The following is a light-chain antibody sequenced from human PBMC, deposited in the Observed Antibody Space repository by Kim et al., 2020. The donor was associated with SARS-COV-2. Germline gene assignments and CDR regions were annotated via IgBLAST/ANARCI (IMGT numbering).Light chain of an antibody. CDR3: QQYIGYSWT. J-gene: IGKJ1*01. Sequence: DIQMTQSPSTLSASVGDRVTITCRASQSISSWLAWYQQKPGRAPKLLIYKSSSLESGVPSRFSGSGSGTEFTLTISSLQPDDFATYYCQQYIGYSWTFGQGTKVEIK. CDR2: KSS. V-gene: IGKV1-5*03. CDR1: QSISSW.